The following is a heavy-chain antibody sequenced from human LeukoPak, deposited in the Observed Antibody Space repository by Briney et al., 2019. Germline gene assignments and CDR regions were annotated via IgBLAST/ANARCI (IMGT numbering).Heavy chain of an antibody. J-gene: IGHJ4*02. Sequence: PGGSLRLSCVASGFIFTDYYMNWVRQTPGKGLEWVSVLHSGDSTYYADSVKGRSTISRDNSKNTLYLQMNSLRAEDTAVYYCTRGLGHFDYWGQGTLVTVSS. CDR2: LHSGDST. CDR1: GFIFTDYY. V-gene: IGHV3-53*01. CDR3: TRGLGHFDY.